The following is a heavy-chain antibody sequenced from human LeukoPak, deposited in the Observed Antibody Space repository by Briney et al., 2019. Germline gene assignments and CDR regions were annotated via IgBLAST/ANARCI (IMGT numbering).Heavy chain of an antibody. D-gene: IGHD6-6*01. CDR3: VRALRAARLRFDP. CDR1: GYTFTSYD. Sequence: ASVKVSCKASGYTFTSYDINWVRQATGQGLEWMGWMNPNSGNTGYAQKFQGRVTMTRNTSISTAYMELSSLRSEDTAVYYCVRALRAARLRFDPWGQGTLVTVSS. J-gene: IGHJ5*02. V-gene: IGHV1-8*02. CDR2: MNPNSGNT.